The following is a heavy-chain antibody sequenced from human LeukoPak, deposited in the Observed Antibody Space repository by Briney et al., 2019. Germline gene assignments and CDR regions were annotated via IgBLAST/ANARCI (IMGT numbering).Heavy chain of an antibody. CDR3: AKDAPVNIVVVPAANS. D-gene: IGHD2-2*01. V-gene: IGHV3-23*01. CDR1: GFTFSSYA. CDR2: ISGSGGST. J-gene: IGHJ4*02. Sequence: GGSLRLSSAASGFTFSSYAMSWVRQAPGKGLEWVSAISGSGGSTYYADSVKGRFTISRDNSKNTLYLQMNSLRAEDTAVYYCAKDAPVNIVVVPAANSWGQGTLVTVSS.